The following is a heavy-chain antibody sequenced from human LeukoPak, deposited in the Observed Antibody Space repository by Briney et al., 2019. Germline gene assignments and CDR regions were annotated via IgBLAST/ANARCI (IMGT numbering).Heavy chain of an antibody. V-gene: IGHV3-48*01. CDR3: ARATFCGGDCSSPYWYFDL. J-gene: IGHJ2*01. CDR2: ISRSGRTI. CDR1: GFTFSSFG. D-gene: IGHD2-21*02. Sequence: GGSLRLSCAASGFTFSSFGMNWVRQAPGKGLEWVSYISRSGRTIYYADSVRGRFTISRDNAKNSLSLQMNSLRVEDTAVYYCARATFCGGDCSSPYWYFDLWGRGTLVTVSS.